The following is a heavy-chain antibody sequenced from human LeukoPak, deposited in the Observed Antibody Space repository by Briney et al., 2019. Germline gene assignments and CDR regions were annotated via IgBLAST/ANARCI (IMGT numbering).Heavy chain of an antibody. CDR1: GFTFSSYA. Sequence: GGSLRLSCAASGFTFSSYAMHWVRQAPGKGLEWVAVISYDGSNKYYADSVKGRFTISRDNSKNTLYLQMNSLRAEDTAVYYCARDPYCYDSSGYYSTYWGQGTLVTVSS. V-gene: IGHV3-30-3*01. J-gene: IGHJ4*02. CDR2: ISYDGSNK. CDR3: ARDPYCYDSSGYYSTY. D-gene: IGHD3-22*01.